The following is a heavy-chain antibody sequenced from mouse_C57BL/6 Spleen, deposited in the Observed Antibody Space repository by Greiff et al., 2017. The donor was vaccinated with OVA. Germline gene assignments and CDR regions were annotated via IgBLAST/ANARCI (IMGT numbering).Heavy chain of an antibody. J-gene: IGHJ2*01. CDR3: ARSGGREDD. CDR1: GYTFTSYW. V-gene: IGHV1-59*01. D-gene: IGHD1-1*02. CDR2: IDPSDSYT. Sequence: QVQLQQPGAELVRPGTSVKLSCKASGYTFTSYWMHWVKQRPGQGLEWIGVIDPSDSYTNYNQKFKGKATLTVDTSSSTAYMQLSSLTSEDSAVYYCARSGGREDDWGKGTTLTVSS.